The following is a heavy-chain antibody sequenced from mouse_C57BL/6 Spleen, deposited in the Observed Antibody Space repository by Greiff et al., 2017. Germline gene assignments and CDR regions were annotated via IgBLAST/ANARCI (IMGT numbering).Heavy chain of an antibody. CDR3: ARHNPFDGYYHGIDY. CDR1: GYTFTEYT. Sequence: QVQLKQSGAELVKPGASVKLSCKASGYTFTEYTIHWVKQRSGQGLEWIGWFYPGSGSITYNEKFKDKATLTVDKSSSTVYMELSRLTSEDSAVYFCARHNPFDGYYHGIDYWGQGTSVTVSA. V-gene: IGHV1-62-2*01. J-gene: IGHJ4*01. CDR2: FYPGSGSI. D-gene: IGHD2-3*01.